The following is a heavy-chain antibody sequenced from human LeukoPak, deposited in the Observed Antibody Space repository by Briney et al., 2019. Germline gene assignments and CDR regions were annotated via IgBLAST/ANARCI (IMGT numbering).Heavy chain of an antibody. CDR1: GFTFGRFS. D-gene: IGHD4-17*01. CDR3: AREADYGDYYNDY. CDR2: ITGSGSHI. J-gene: IGHJ4*02. V-gene: IGHV3-21*01. Sequence: PGGSLRLSCTVSGFTFGRFSMNWVRQAPGKGLEWVSSITGSGSHIYYADSVKGRFTISRDNAKNSLFLQMSSLRDEDTAVYYSAREADYGDYYNDYWGQGTLVTVSS.